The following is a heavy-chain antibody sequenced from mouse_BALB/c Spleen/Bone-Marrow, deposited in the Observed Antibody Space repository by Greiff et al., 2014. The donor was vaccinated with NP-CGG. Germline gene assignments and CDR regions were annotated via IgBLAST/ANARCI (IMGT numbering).Heavy chain of an antibody. CDR3: APYYYGSSQFAY. CDR1: GFNIKDTY. V-gene: IGHV14-3*02. D-gene: IGHD1-1*01. Sequence: EVQLQQSGAELVKPGVSVKLSCTASGFNIKDTYMHWVKQRPEQGLEWIGRIDPANGNTKYDPKFQGKATITADTSSNTAYLQLSSLTSEDTAVYYCAPYYYGSSQFAYWGQGTLVTVSA. CDR2: IDPANGNT. J-gene: IGHJ3*01.